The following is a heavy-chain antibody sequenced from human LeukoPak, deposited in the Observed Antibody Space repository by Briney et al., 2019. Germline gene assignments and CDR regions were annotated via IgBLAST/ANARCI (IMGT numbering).Heavy chain of an antibody. V-gene: IGHV3-48*03. CDR2: ISSSGSTI. Sequence: GGSLRLSCAASGFTFSSYEMNWVRQAPGKGVEWVSYISSSGSTIYYADSVKGRFTISRDNAKNLLYLQMNSLRAEDTAVYYCARDQRYSSSSGGIDYWGQGTLVTVSS. CDR1: GFTFSSYE. D-gene: IGHD6-6*01. CDR3: ARDQRYSSSSGGIDY. J-gene: IGHJ4*02.